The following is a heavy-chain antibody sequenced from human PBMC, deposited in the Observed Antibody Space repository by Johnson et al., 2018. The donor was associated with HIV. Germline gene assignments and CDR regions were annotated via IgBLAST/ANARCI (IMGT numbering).Heavy chain of an antibody. D-gene: IGHD4-17*01. J-gene: IGHJ3*02. CDR2: IGTAGDT. CDR1: RFTVSSNY. V-gene: IGHV3-13*01. Sequence: EVQLVESGGGLVQPGGSLRLSCAASRFTVSSNYMTWVRQATGKGLEWVSAIGTAGDTYYPGSVKGRFTISRDNAKNTLYLQMNSLRAEDTAVYYCARDAKVDYGDAFDIWGQGTKVTVSS. CDR3: ARDAKVDYGDAFDI.